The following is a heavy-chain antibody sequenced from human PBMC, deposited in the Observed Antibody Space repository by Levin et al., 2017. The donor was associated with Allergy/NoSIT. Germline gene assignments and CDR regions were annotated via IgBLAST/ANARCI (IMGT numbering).Heavy chain of an antibody. D-gene: IGHD3-10*01. CDR2: IYSGGRT. V-gene: IGHV3-66*01. J-gene: IGHJ6*02. Sequence: GESLKISCAASGFTVSSNYMNWVRQPPGKGLEWVSVIYSGGRTYYADSVKGRFTSSRDNSKNTLYLQMNSLRADDTAVYYCVRDRDDYGYYGMDVWGQGTTVTVSS. CDR3: VRDRDDYGYYGMDV. CDR1: GFTVSSNY.